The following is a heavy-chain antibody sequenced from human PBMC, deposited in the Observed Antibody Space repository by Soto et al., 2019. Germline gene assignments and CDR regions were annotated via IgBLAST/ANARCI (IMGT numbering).Heavy chain of an antibody. CDR1: CGSISSGDYY. Sequence: PSETLSLTCPVSCGSISSGDYYWSCILQPPGKGLEWIGYIYYSGSTYYNPSLKSRVTISVDTSKNHFSLKLSSVTAADTAVYYCATIKPGSNRLEYWGQGTLVTVSS. CDR3: ATIKPGSNRLEY. CDR2: IYYSGST. V-gene: IGHV4-30-4*01. J-gene: IGHJ4*02. D-gene: IGHD3-10*01.